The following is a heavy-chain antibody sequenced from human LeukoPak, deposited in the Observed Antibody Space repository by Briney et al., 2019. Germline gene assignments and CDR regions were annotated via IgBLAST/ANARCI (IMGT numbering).Heavy chain of an antibody. CDR3: AKDAPASPYFHWFDN. J-gene: IGHJ4*02. CDR1: GFTFSNSA. D-gene: IGHD3-9*01. V-gene: IGHV3-23*01. CDR2: LSGSGITT. Sequence: GGSLRLSCAASGFTFSNSAMSWVRQAPGKGLEWVSTLSGSGITTYYADSVKGRFTISRENSKSTLYLQMNSLRAEDTAVYYCAKDAPASPYFHWFDNWGQGTQVIVSS.